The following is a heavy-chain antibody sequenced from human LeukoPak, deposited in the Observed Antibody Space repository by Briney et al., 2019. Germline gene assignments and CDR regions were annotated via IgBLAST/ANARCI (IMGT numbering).Heavy chain of an antibody. D-gene: IGHD2-15*01. Sequence: ASVKVSCKASGGTFSSYAISWVRQAPGQGLEWMGGIIPIFGTANYAQKFQGRVTITTDESTSTAYMELSSLRSEDTAVYYCEYSSYSYGRDYYMDVWGKGTTVTVSS. J-gene: IGHJ6*03. CDR1: GGTFSSYA. CDR2: IIPIFGTA. CDR3: EYSSYSYGRDYYMDV. V-gene: IGHV1-69*05.